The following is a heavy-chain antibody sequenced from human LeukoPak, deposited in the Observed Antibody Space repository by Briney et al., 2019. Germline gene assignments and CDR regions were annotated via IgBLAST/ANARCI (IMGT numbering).Heavy chain of an antibody. J-gene: IGHJ4*02. V-gene: IGHV1-46*01. D-gene: IGHD3-3*01. CDR2: INPSGGST. Sequence: ASVEVSCRASGYTFTGYYMHWVRQAPGQGLEWMGIINPSGGSTSYAQKFQGRVTMTRDTSTSTVYMELSSLRSEDTAVYYCARGGRAYYDSSLASKWGQGTLVTVSS. CDR3: ARGGRAYYDSSLASK. CDR1: GYTFTGYY.